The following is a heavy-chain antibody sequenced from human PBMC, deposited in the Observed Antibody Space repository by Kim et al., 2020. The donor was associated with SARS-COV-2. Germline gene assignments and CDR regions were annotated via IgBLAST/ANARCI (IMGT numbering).Heavy chain of an antibody. J-gene: IGHJ4*02. Sequence: GGSLRLSCAASGFTFSTYAMNWVRQAPGKGLEWVSLITDGGGNTYYADSVKGRFTISRDNSKNTLFLQMHSLRADDTAIYYCAKGYSENSPPFNYWGQGTLVTVSS. CDR3: AKGYSENSPPFNY. CDR1: GFTFSTYA. CDR2: ITDGGGNT. D-gene: IGHD1-26*01. V-gene: IGHV3-23*01.